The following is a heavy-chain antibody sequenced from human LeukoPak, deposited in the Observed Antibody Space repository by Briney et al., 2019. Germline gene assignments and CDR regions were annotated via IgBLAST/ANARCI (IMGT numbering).Heavy chain of an antibody. CDR2: IISDGSSI. J-gene: IGHJ4*02. CDR3: ARGHVAGTDRHWDY. D-gene: IGHD6-19*01. Sequence: GGSLRLSCATSDFTFSSHWMHWVRQAPGKGLVWVSRIISDGSSISYADSVKGRFTISRDNAKNTLYLQMNSLRAEDTAVYYCARGHVAGTDRHWDYWGQGTLVTVSS. CDR1: DFTFSSHW. V-gene: IGHV3-74*01.